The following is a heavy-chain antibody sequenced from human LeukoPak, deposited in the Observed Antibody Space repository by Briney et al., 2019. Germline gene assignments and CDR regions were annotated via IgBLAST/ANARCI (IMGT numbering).Heavy chain of an antibody. Sequence: GGSLRLSCAASGFTFSSYSMSWVRQAPGKGLEWVSSISSSSSYIYYADSVKGRFTISRDNAKNSLYLQMNSLRAEDTAVYYCASERRVIKYFQHWGQGTLVTVSS. V-gene: IGHV3-21*01. CDR2: ISSSSSYI. D-gene: IGHD3-16*02. J-gene: IGHJ1*01. CDR3: ASERRVIKYFQH. CDR1: GFTFSSYS.